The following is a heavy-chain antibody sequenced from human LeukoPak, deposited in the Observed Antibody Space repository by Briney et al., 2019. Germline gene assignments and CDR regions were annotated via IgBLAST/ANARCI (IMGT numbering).Heavy chain of an antibody. V-gene: IGHV3-30-3*01. D-gene: IGHD2-15*01. J-gene: IGHJ4*02. Sequence: GGSLRLSCAVSGFTFSNYAMHWVRQAPGKGLEWVAFISYDGSNKNYAPSVKGRFNISRDNSKNTLYLQMSILRAEDTAIYYCAEDFCGDGNCYGYWGQGTLVTVSS. CDR2: ISYDGSNK. CDR1: GFTFSNYA. CDR3: AEDFCGDGNCYGY.